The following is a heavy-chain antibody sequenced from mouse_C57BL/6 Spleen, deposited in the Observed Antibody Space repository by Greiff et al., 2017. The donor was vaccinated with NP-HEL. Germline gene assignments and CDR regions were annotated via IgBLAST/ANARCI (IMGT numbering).Heavy chain of an antibody. J-gene: IGHJ4*01. CDR3: ATYSNYAMDY. Sequence: EVKLQQSGPELVKPGASVKISCKASGYTFTDYYMNWVKQSHGKSLEWIGDINPNNGGTSYNQKLKGKATLTVDKSSSTAYMELRSLTSEDSAVYYCATYSNYAMDYWGQGTSVTVSS. D-gene: IGHD2-5*01. V-gene: IGHV1-26*01. CDR2: INPNNGGT. CDR1: GYTFTDYY.